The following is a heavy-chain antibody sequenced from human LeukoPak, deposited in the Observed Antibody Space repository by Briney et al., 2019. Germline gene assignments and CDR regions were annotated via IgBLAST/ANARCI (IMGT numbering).Heavy chain of an antibody. J-gene: IGHJ4*02. CDR3: ARLTCDSTSCYGKYYFDH. Sequence: QTGGSLRLSCAASGFTVSSNYMSWVRQAPGKGLEWVSVIYSGGSTYYADSVKGRFTISRDNSKNTLYLQMNSLRAEDTAVYYCARLTCDSTSCYGKYYFDHWGQGTLVTVSS. V-gene: IGHV3-66*04. D-gene: IGHD2-2*01. CDR2: IYSGGST. CDR1: GFTVSSNY.